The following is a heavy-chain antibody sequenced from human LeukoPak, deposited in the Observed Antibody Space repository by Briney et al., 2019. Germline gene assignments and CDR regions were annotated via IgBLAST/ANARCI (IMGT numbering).Heavy chain of an antibody. CDR1: GFTFRSYA. Sequence: GGSLRLSCGASGFTFRSYAMSRVRQAPGKGLEWVSAISGSGGSTYYADSVKGRFTISRDNSKNTLYLQMNSLRAEDTAVYYCAKFDYYDSSGYYNKVLDAFDIWGQGTMVTVSS. CDR3: AKFDYYDSSGYYNKVLDAFDI. V-gene: IGHV3-23*01. CDR2: ISGSGGST. D-gene: IGHD3-22*01. J-gene: IGHJ3*02.